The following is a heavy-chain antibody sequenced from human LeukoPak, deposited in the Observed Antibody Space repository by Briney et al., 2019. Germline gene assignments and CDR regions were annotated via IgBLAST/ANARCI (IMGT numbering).Heavy chain of an antibody. CDR2: IYSGGST. D-gene: IGHD5-18*01. Sequence: GGSLRLSCAASGFTVSSNYMSWVRQAPGKGLEWVSVIYSGGSTCYADSVKGRFTISRDNSKNTLYLQMNSLRAEDTAVYYCARENTAMAYFDYWGQGTLVTVSS. CDR1: GFTVSSNY. J-gene: IGHJ4*02. CDR3: ARENTAMAYFDY. V-gene: IGHV3-53*01.